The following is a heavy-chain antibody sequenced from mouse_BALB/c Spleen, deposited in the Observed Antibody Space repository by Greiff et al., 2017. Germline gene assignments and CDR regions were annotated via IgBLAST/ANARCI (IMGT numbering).Heavy chain of an antibody. D-gene: IGHD1-1*01. CDR2: IYPGDGDT. V-gene: IGHV1-80*01. CDR1: GYAFSSYW. Sequence: VQLQESGAELVRPGSSVKISCKASGYAFSSYWMNWVKQRPGQGLEWIGQIYPGDGDTNYNGKFKGKATLTADKSSSTAYMQLSSLTSEDSAVYFCARYYYGSSLYWYFDVWGAGTTVTVSS. CDR3: ARYYYGSSLYWYFDV. J-gene: IGHJ1*01.